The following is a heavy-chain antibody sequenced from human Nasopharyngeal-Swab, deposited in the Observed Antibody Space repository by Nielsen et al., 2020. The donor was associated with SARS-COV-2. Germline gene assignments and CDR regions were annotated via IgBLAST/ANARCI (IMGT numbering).Heavy chain of an antibody. CDR3: ARDRGTNEVDY. J-gene: IGHJ4*02. D-gene: IGHD3-10*01. V-gene: IGHV3-33*01. Sequence: VRQAPGKGLEWVAVIWYDGGKKYYGDSGKGRFTISRDNSKNTMYLQMNSLRAEDTAVYYCARDRGTNEVDYWGQGTLVTVSS. CDR2: IWYDGGKK.